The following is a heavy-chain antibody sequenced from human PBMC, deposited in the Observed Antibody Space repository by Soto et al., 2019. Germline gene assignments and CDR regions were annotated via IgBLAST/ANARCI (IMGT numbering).Heavy chain of an antibody. CDR2: INHSGST. D-gene: IGHD6-19*01. V-gene: IGHV4-34*01. CDR1: GGSFSGYY. J-gene: IGHJ4*02. Sequence: SLGTPSLTCAVYGGSFSGYYWGWVRQPPGKGLEWIGEINHSGSTNYNPSLKSRVTISVDTSKNQFSLKLSSVTAADTAVYYCAVLSGWWGLDYWGQGTLVTVSS. CDR3: AVLSGWWGLDY.